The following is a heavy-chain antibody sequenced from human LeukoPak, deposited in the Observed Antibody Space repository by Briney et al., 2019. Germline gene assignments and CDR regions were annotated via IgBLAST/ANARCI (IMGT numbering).Heavy chain of an antibody. V-gene: IGHV1-69*05. CDR2: IIPIFGTA. J-gene: IGHJ4*02. D-gene: IGHD3-22*01. CDR1: GGTFSSYA. CDR3: ASGDYYDSSDFDY. Sequence: SVKVSCKASGGTFSSYAISWERQAPGQGLEWMGRIIPIFGTANYAQKFQGRVTITTDESTSTAYMELSSLRSEDTAVYYCASGDYYDSSDFDYWGQGTLVTVSS.